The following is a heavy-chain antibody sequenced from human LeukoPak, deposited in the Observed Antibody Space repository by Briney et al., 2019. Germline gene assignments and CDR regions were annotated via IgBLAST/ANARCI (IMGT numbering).Heavy chain of an antibody. CDR2: FHDGGST. Sequence: SETLSLTCNVSGGSISGHYWSWIRQPPGKGLEWIGYFHDGGSTNYNPSLRSRVSISVDTSKNQFTLKLSSVTAADTAVYYCARWPSRLNWFDPWGQGTLVTVSS. J-gene: IGHJ5*02. D-gene: IGHD6-13*01. V-gene: IGHV4-59*11. CDR1: GGSISGHY. CDR3: ARWPSRLNWFDP.